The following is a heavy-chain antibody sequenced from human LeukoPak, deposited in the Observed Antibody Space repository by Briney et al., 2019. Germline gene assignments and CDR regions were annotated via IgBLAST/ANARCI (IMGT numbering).Heavy chain of an antibody. J-gene: IGHJ4*02. CDR1: GDSVSSNIAT. Sequence: SQTLSLTCVISGDSVSSNIATWNWIRQSPSRGLDCLGRTYYRSQWYYDYAVSVRSRITINPDTSKNQFSLQLSSVTPEDTAVYFCARERSSWYYLDYWGQGMLVTVSS. CDR2: TYYRSQWYY. D-gene: IGHD6-13*01. CDR3: ARERSSWYYLDY. V-gene: IGHV6-1*01.